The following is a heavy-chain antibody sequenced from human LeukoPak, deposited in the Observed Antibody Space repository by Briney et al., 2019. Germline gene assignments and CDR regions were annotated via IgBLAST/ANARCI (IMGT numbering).Heavy chain of an antibody. V-gene: IGHV3-7*01. CDR3: ARVIGGATPYYFDY. CDR2: IQKDGSEA. CDR1: GFTLNNYW. D-gene: IGHD1-26*01. Sequence: GGSLRLSCTASGFTLNNYWMTWVRQAPGKGLEWVAKIQKDGSEAYYVDSMKGRFTVSRDNAENSLYLQMNSLRAEDTAVYYCARVIGGATPYYFDYWGQGTLVTVSS. J-gene: IGHJ4*02.